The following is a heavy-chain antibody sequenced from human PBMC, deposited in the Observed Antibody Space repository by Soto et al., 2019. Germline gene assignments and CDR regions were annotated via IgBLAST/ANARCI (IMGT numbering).Heavy chain of an antibody. CDR2: ISAYNGNT. CDR3: GRGNKLVVPGGTPIYYYYGMDV. D-gene: IGHD2-2*01. Sequence: QVRLVQSGAEVKKPGASVKVSCKASGYTFSNYIISWVRQAPGQGLEWMGWISAYNGNTNYAQKFQGRVTVTRDTSTSTAYMELRSLRSDDTAVYYCGRGNKLVVPGGTPIYYYYGMDVWGQGTTVTVSS. J-gene: IGHJ6*02. CDR1: GYTFSNYI. V-gene: IGHV1-18*01.